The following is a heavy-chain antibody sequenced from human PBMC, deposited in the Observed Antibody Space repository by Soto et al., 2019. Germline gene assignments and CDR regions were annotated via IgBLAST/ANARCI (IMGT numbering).Heavy chain of an antibody. D-gene: IGHD6-19*01. CDR1: GFTFSSYS. Sequence: GGSLRLSCAASGFTFSSYSMNWVRQAPGKGLEWVSYISSSSSTIYYADSVKGRFTISRDNAKNSLYLQMNSLRDEDTAVYYCAREGGLVPYRDYYYGMDVWGQGTTVTVSS. J-gene: IGHJ6*02. V-gene: IGHV3-48*02. CDR2: ISSSSSTI. CDR3: AREGGLVPYRDYYYGMDV.